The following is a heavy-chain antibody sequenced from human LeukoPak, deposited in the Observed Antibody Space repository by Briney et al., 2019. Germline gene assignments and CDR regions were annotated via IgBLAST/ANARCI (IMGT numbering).Heavy chain of an antibody. D-gene: IGHD2-21*02. V-gene: IGHV4-39*07. CDR1: GGSNTSSPYH. J-gene: IGHJ4*01. Sequence: KASETLSLTCTVSGGSNTSSPYHWAWIRQPPGRGPEWIGTVSHSGATQYNPSLTSRVTVSLDTSKNQFSLSLNSVTAADTAVFYCARSMVTTDRNFDHWGQGTLVTVSS. CDR2: VSHSGAT. CDR3: ARSMVTTDRNFDH.